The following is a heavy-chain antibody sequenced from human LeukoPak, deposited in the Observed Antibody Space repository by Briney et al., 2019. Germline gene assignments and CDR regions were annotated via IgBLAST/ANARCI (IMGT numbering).Heavy chain of an antibody. D-gene: IGHD3-9*01. CDR1: GGSISSGGYY. CDR2: IYYSGST. V-gene: IGHV4-31*03. J-gene: IGHJ4*02. CDR3: ARGRLIYDILTGYYFDY. Sequence: SQTLSLTCTVSGGSISSGGYYWSWIRQRPGKGLEWIGYIYYSGSTYYNPSLKSRVTISVDTSKNQFSLKLSSVTAADTAVYYCARGRLIYDILTGYYFDYWGQGTLVTVSS.